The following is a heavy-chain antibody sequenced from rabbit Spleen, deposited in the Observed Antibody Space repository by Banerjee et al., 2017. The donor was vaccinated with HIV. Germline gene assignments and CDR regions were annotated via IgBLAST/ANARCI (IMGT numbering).Heavy chain of an antibody. D-gene: IGHD1-1*01. Sequence: QSLEESGGDLVKPGASLTLTCTASGFSFSSSYWICWVRQAPGKGLESIGCIYTGTGNTYYASWAKGRFTISNPSSTTVTLQMTSLTAADTATYFCARDTSSSFSSYGMDLWGPGTLVTVS. CDR2: IYTGTGNT. CDR1: GFSFSSSYW. CDR3: ARDTSSSFSSYGMDL. J-gene: IGHJ6*01. V-gene: IGHV1S40*01.